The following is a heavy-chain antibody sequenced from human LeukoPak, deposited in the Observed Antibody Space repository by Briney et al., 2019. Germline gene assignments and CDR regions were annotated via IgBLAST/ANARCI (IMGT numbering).Heavy chain of an antibody. CDR2: IRWNRGSI. D-gene: IGHD3-16*01. Sequence: GGSLRLSCAASGFTFDDYALHWVRQAPGKGLEWVSGIRWNRGSIGYADSVKGRFTISRDNAKNSLYLQMNSLRAEYTAVYYCAKDNGRGGNFDYGGQGSLVTVSS. CDR3: AKDNGRGGNFDY. J-gene: IGHJ4*02. V-gene: IGHV3-9*01. CDR1: GFTFDDYA.